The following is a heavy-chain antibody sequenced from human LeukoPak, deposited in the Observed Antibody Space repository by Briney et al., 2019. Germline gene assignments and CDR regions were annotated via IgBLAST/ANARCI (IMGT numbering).Heavy chain of an antibody. CDR1: GGSISSGGYY. CDR3: ASGPNDFWSGYDYYYYMDV. J-gene: IGHJ6*03. CDR2: IYYSGST. Sequence: SETLSLTCTVSGGSISSGGYYWSWVRQHPGRGLEWIGYIYYSGSTYYNPSLKSRVTISVDTSKNQFSLKLSSVTAADTAVSYCASGPNDFWSGYDYYYYMDVWGKGTTVTVSS. V-gene: IGHV4-31*03. D-gene: IGHD3-3*01.